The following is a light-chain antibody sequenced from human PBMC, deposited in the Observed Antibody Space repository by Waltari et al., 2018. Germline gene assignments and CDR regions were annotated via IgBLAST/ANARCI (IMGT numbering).Light chain of an antibody. Sequence: DIQMTQSPSSLSASVGDRVTITCRASQSISSYLNWYHQKPGKAPNLLIYAASTLQGGVPSRFSCSGSGTDFTLTITSLHPEDFATYYCQQSFSTPITFGQGTRLEIK. CDR2: AAS. J-gene: IGKJ5*01. CDR1: QSISSY. CDR3: QQSFSTPIT. V-gene: IGKV1-39*01.